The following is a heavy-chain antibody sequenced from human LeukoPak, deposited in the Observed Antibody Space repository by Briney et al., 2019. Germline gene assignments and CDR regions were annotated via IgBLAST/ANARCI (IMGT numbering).Heavy chain of an antibody. CDR3: ARSRAADY. CDR2: INPSGGST. Sequence: GSVKVSCKASGYTFTSYYMHWVRQAPGQGLEWMGIINPSGGSTTYAEKFQGRVTMTRDTSASTVYMELSSLRSEDTAVYYCARSRAADYWGQGTLVTVSS. V-gene: IGHV1-46*01. J-gene: IGHJ4*02. D-gene: IGHD6-13*01. CDR1: GYTFTSYY.